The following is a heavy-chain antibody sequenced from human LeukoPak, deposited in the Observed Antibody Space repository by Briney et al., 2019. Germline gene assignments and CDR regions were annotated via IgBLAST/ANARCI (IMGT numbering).Heavy chain of an antibody. D-gene: IGHD1-26*01. Sequence: PGGSLRLSCVASGLTFSSYGMHWVRQAPGKGLEWVALISYDGSNKYYADSVKGRFTISRDNSKNTLYLQMNSLRAEDTAIYYFANPPEVGATVGYFDYWGQGTLVTVSS. CDR2: ISYDGSNK. J-gene: IGHJ4*02. CDR3: ANPPEVGATVGYFDY. V-gene: IGHV3-30*18. CDR1: GLTFSSYG.